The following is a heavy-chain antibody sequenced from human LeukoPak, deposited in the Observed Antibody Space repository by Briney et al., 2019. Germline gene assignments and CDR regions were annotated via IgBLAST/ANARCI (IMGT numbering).Heavy chain of an antibody. Sequence: PSETLSLTCTVSGGSISSGGYYWSWIRQHPGKGLEWIGYIYYSGSTYYNPSLKSRVTISVDTSKNQFSLTLSSVTAADTAVYYCARSRIAAAGRVPPFYFDYWGQGTLVTVSS. CDR1: GGSISSGGYY. V-gene: IGHV4-31*03. J-gene: IGHJ4*02. CDR3: ARSRIAAAGRVPPFYFDY. D-gene: IGHD6-13*01. CDR2: IYYSGST.